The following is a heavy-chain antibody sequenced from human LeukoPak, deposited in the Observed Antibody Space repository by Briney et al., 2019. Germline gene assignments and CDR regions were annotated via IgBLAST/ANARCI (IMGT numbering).Heavy chain of an antibody. D-gene: IGHD6-25*01. J-gene: IGHJ6*03. Sequence: GGSLRLSCAASGFTFSSYGMHWVRQAPGKGLEWVAFIRYDGSNKCYADSVKGRFTISRDNSKNTLYLQMNSLRAEDTAVYYCAKVPASSSYDYYYYMDVWAKGPRSPSP. CDR2: IRYDGSNK. CDR1: GFTFSSYG. V-gene: IGHV3-30*02. CDR3: AKVPASSSYDYYYYMDV.